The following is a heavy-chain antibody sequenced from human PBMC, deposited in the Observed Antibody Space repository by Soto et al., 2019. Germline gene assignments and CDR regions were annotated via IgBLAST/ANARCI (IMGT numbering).Heavy chain of an antibody. D-gene: IGHD2-15*01. J-gene: IGHJ2*01. Sequence: EVQLVESGGGLVQPGGSLRLSCAASGFTFSSYAMHWVRQAPGKGLEYVSAISSNGGSTYYANSEKGRFTISRDNSKNTLYLQMGSLRAEDMAVYYCARDSCSGGSCYREYWYFDLWGRGTLVTVSS. CDR2: ISSNGGST. V-gene: IGHV3-64*01. CDR3: ARDSCSGGSCYREYWYFDL. CDR1: GFTFSSYA.